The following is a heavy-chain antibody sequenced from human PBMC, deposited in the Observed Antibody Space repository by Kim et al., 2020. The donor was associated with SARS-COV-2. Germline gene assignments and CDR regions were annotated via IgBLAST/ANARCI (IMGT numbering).Heavy chain of an antibody. J-gene: IGHJ6*02. D-gene: IGHD1-1*01. V-gene: IGHV3-48*02. Sequence: GGSLRLSCAASGFTFSSYSMNWVRQAPGKGLEWVSYISSSSSTIYYADSVKGRFTISRDNAKNSLYLQMNSLRDEDTAVYYCASLRGWNVDDYYYGMDVWGQGTTVTVSS. CDR3: ASLRGWNVDDYYYGMDV. CDR2: ISSSSSTI. CDR1: GFTFSSYS.